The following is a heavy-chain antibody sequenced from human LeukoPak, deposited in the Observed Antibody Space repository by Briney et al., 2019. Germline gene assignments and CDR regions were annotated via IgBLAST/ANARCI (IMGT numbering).Heavy chain of an antibody. CDR3: AKWGIGNNWDIDDH. V-gene: IGHV4-34*01. Sequence: SETLSLTCAVYGGSLGGYSWSWIRQPPGKGLEWSGEINHSGSTNYNPSLKSRVTISVDTSKNQFSLKLSSVTAADTAVYYCAKWGIGNNWDIDDHWGQGTLVTVSS. D-gene: IGHD1-1*01. CDR2: INHSGST. J-gene: IGHJ4*02. CDR1: GGSLGGYS.